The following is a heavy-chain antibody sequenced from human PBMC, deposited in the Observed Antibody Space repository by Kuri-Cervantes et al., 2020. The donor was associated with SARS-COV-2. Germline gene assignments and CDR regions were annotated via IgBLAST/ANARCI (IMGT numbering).Heavy chain of an antibody. CDR3: AKGGRHYSSGWDFLSY. CDR1: GFTFSSYG. Sequence: GGSLRLSCAASGFTFSSYGMHWVRQAPGKGLEWVAVISYDGSNKYYADSVKGRFTISRDNSKNTLYLQMNSLRAEDTAVYYCAKGGRHYSSGWDFLSYWGQGTLVTVSS. CDR2: ISYDGSNK. D-gene: IGHD6-19*01. J-gene: IGHJ4*02. V-gene: IGHV3-30*18.